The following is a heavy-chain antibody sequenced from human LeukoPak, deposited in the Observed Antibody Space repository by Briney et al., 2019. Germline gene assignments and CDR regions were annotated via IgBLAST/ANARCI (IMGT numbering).Heavy chain of an antibody. CDR1: GYTFTTYG. CDR2: ISAYNGNT. J-gene: IGHJ5*02. D-gene: IGHD2-2*01. V-gene: IGHV1-18*01. CDR3: ARAGRDIVVVPAAPRFDP. Sequence: ASVKVSCKASGYTFTTYGISWARQAPGQGLEWMGWISAYNGNTNYAQKVQGRVTMITDTSTSTAYMELRSLRSDDTAVYYCARAGRDIVVVPAAPRFDPWGQGTLVTVSS.